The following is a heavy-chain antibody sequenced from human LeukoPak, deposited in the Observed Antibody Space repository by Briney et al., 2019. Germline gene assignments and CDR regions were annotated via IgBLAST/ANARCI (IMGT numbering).Heavy chain of an antibody. CDR1: GGSVSTGSYQ. Sequence: SETLSLTCTVSGGSVSTGSYQWSWIRHPPGEGLEWIGHLYYSESSNYNPSLKSRVTISVDTSKNQFSLNLSSVTAADTAVYYCARGRRSTVTMSPYAVDVWGQGTTATVSS. V-gene: IGHV4-61*01. CDR2: LYYSESS. J-gene: IGHJ6*02. D-gene: IGHD4-17*01. CDR3: ARGRRSTVTMSPYAVDV.